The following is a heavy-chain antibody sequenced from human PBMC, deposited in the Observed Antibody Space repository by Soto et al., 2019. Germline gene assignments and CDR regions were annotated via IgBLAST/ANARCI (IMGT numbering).Heavy chain of an antibody. CDR1: GFTFDDYA. D-gene: IGHD1-1*01. J-gene: IGHJ5*02. V-gene: IGHV3-9*01. CDR3: AKDSSRYNWNDDWNNWFAP. Sequence: EVQLVESGGGSVQPGRSLRLSCAASGFTFDDYAMHWVRQAPGKGLEWVSGISWNSGSIAYADSVKGRFTISRDNAKNSLYLQMNSLRAEDTALYYCAKDSSRYNWNDDWNNWFAPWGKGPLVTVSS. CDR2: ISWNSGSI.